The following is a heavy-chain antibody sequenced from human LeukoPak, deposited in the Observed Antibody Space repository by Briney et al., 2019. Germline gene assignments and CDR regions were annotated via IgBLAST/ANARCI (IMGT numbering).Heavy chain of an antibody. CDR3: AKRGLASSWS. Sequence: GGSLRLSCAASGFTFSSHVMGWVRQAPGKGLEWVSTISGSGGGTYYADSVKGRFTISRDNSKNTLYLQMNSLRAEDTAVYYCAKRGLASSWSWGQGTLVTVSS. V-gene: IGHV3-23*01. J-gene: IGHJ5*02. CDR2: ISGSGGGT. CDR1: GFTFSSHV. D-gene: IGHD6-13*01.